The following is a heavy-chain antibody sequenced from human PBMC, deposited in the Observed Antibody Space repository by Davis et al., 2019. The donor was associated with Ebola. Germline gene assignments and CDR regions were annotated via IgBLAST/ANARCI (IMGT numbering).Heavy chain of an antibody. CDR3: AESMAVVTPGYYGMDV. V-gene: IGHV4-59*01. CDR2: IYYSGST. CDR1: GGSISSYY. Sequence: PSETLSLTCTVSGGSISSYYWSWIRQPPGKGLEWIGYIYYSGSTNYNPSLKSRVTISVDTSKNQFSLKLSSVTAADTAVYYCAESMAVVTPGYYGMDVWGKGTTVTVSS. J-gene: IGHJ6*04. D-gene: IGHD4-23*01.